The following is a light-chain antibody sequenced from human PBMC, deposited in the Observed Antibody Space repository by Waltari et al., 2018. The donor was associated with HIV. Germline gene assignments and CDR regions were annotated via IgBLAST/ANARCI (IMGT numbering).Light chain of an antibody. CDR1: ALQKKY. V-gene: IGLV3-16*01. J-gene: IGLJ6*01. Sequence: SYELTQPPSVSVSLGQMARITCSGEALQKKYAYLYQQKPGQFPVLVIYKDSERPSGIPGRFSGSSSGTIVTLTISGVQAEDEADYYCLSADSSGTYYNVFGSGTKVTVL. CDR2: KDS. CDR3: LSADSSGTYYNV.